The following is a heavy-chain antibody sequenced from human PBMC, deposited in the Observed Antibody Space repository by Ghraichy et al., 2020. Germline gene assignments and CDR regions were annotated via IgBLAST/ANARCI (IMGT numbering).Heavy chain of an antibody. CDR1: GFTFSSYA. J-gene: IGHJ4*02. CDR3: ATHPGIAVAGPKFDY. V-gene: IGHV3-23*01. CDR2: ISGSGGST. Sequence: GESLNISCAASGFTFSSYAMSWVRQAPGKGLEWVSAISGSGGSTYYADSVKGRFTISRDNSKNTLYLQMNSLRAEDTAVYYCATHPGIAVAGPKFDYWGQGTLVTVSS. D-gene: IGHD6-19*01.